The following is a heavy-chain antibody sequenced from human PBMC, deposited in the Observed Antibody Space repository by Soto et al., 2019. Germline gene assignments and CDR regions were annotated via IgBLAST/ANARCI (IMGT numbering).Heavy chain of an antibody. Sequence: PSETLSLTCTVSGASISSGGYYWSWIRQHPGKGLEWIGYIYYSGSTYYNPSLKSRVTISVDTSKNQFSLKLSSVTAADTAVYYCARAVLGVHSISWYYFDYWGQGTLVTVSS. CDR1: GASISSGGYY. J-gene: IGHJ4*02. CDR2: IYYSGST. CDR3: ARAVLGVHSISWYYFDY. V-gene: IGHV4-31*03. D-gene: IGHD6-13*01.